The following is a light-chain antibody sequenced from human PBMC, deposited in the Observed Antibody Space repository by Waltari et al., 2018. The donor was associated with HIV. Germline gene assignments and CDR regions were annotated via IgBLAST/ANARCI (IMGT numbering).Light chain of an antibody. CDR2: DNQ. CDR1: TSNIGTNP. V-gene: IGLV1-44*01. J-gene: IGLJ3*02. Sequence: QSVLTQPPSASGAPGHRVIIPCSGSTSNIGTNPIIGYQHLPGTAPRLLNDDNQQRPSGVPDRFSGSKSGTSGSLAISGLQSEDESDYYCATWDDTQNGWLFGAGTKLTVL. CDR3: ATWDDTQNGWL.